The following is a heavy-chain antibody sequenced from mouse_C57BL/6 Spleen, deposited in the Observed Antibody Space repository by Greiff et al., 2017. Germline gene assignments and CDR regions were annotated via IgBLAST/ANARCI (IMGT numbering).Heavy chain of an antibody. CDR3: ARGYGSSSYAMDY. CDR2: FHPYNDDT. CDR1: GYTFTTYP. J-gene: IGHJ4*01. Sequence: QVHVKQSGAELVKPGASVKMSCKASGYTFTTYPIEWMKQNHGKSLEWIGNFHPYNDDTKYNEKFKGKATLTVEKSSSTVYLELSRLTSDDSAVYYCARGYGSSSYAMDYWGQGTSVTVSS. D-gene: IGHD1-1*01. V-gene: IGHV1-47*01.